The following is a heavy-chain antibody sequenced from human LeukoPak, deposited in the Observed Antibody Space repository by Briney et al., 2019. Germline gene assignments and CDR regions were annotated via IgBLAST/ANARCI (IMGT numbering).Heavy chain of an antibody. D-gene: IGHD3-22*01. CDR2: ISAYNGNT. CDR1: GYTFTSYG. J-gene: IGHJ3*02. Sequence: ASVQVSCKASGYTFTSYGISWVRQAPGQGLEWMGWISAYNGNTNYAQKLQGRVTMTTDTSTSTAYMELRSLRSDDTAVYYCARPSYYYDSSGYPALDAFDIWGQGTMVTVSS. CDR3: ARPSYYYDSSGYPALDAFDI. V-gene: IGHV1-18*01.